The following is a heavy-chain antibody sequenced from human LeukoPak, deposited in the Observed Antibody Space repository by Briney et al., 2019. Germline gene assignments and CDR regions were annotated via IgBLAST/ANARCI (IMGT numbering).Heavy chain of an antibody. CDR1: GGSISSSSYY. J-gene: IGHJ4*02. CDR3: ARHVRPPTSYYYDSSGYTYFDY. Sequence: SETLSLTCTVSGGSISSSSYYWGWIRPPPGKGLEWIGSIYYSGSTYFNPSLKSRVTISVDTSKNQFFLKLSSVTAADTAVYYCARHVRPPTSYYYDSSGYTYFDYWGQGTLVTVSS. CDR2: IYYSGST. V-gene: IGHV4-39*01. D-gene: IGHD3-22*01.